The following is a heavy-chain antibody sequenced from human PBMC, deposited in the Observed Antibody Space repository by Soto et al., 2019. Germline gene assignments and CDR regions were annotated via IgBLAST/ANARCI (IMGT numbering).Heavy chain of an antibody. V-gene: IGHV3-23*01. CDR3: AKADGEQWLIPHLDN. CDR2: ISCCGGST. J-gene: IGHJ1*01. Sequence: GSLRLSCEASGSNFKKFAMGWVRQAPGEGLEWVSGISCCGGSTFYADSVKGRFSLARDDSKNTLSLQLNSLRVEDTAHYYCAKADGEQWLIPHLDNWGQGTQVTVSS. D-gene: IGHD6-19*01. CDR1: GSNFKKFA.